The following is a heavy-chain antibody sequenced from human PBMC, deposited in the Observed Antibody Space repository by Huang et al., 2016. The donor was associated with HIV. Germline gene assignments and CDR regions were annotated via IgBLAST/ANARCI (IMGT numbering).Heavy chain of an antibody. CDR3: ARQWTILEWLLGLDV. J-gene: IGHJ6*02. D-gene: IGHD3-3*01. CDR1: GGSFTGNY. CDR2: VNDSGAT. Sequence: QMQLQQRGAGLLKPSETLSLTCGVSGGSFTGNYLTWIRQAPGTGLEWIGEVNDSGATSYNPALNGRVTISLDKSNRALSLNLRSVTAADTAVYYCARQWTILEWLLGLDVWGQGTTVSVSS. V-gene: IGHV4-34*02.